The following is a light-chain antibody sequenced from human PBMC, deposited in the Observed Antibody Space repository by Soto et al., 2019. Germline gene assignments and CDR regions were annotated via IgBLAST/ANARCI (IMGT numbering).Light chain of an antibody. CDR1: QSVNSN. CDR2: GAS. Sequence: EIVMTQSPVSLSVSPGENATLSCRASQSVNSNLAWYQQKPGLPPRLLVYGASTRATGIPARFSGSGSGTEFTLTISSLQSEDFAGYYWQQYNNWYSFCHGAKREI. CDR3: QQYNNWYS. J-gene: IGKJ2*01. V-gene: IGKV3-15*01.